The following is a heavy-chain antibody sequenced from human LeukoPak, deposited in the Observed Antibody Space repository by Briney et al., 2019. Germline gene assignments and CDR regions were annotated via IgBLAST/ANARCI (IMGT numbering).Heavy chain of an antibody. D-gene: IGHD6-6*01. CDR2: ISSSSSYI. CDR1: GFTFSSYS. Sequence: SGGSLRLSCAASGFTFSSYSMNWVRQAPGKGLEWVSSISSSSSYIYYADSVKGRFTISRDNAKNSLYLQMNSLRAEDTAVYYCANLYTSSSLSYYYYGMDVWGQGTTVTVSS. J-gene: IGHJ6*02. CDR3: ANLYTSSSLSYYYYGMDV. V-gene: IGHV3-21*04.